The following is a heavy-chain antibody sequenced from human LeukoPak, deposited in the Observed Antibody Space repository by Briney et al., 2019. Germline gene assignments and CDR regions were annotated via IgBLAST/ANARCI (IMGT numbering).Heavy chain of an antibody. Sequence: ASVKVSCKASGYTFTDHYMHWVRQAPGQGLEWMGRINPNSGDTNYAQKFQGRVTMTRDTSISTAYMELSRLRSDDTAVYYCARESGCGGDCYDSDYWGQGTLVTVSS. CDR1: GYTFTDHY. V-gene: IGHV1-2*06. D-gene: IGHD2-21*02. CDR2: INPNSGDT. J-gene: IGHJ4*02. CDR3: ARESGCGGDCYDSDY.